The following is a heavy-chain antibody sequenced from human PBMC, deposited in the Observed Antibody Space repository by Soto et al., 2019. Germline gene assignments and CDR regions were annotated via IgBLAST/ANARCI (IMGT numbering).Heavy chain of an antibody. CDR2: MNPYSGNT. CDR3: VRAPLDYYSADYFDN. D-gene: IGHD2-21*01. Sequence: AASVKVSCKASGYTFTNNDINWVRQAAGQGLEWMGWMNPYSGNTGYARNFHGRVTMTRDNSITTAYMELSSLRSEDTAVYYCVRAPLDYYSADYFDNWGQGTLVTVSS. CDR1: GYTFTNND. V-gene: IGHV1-8*01. J-gene: IGHJ4*02.